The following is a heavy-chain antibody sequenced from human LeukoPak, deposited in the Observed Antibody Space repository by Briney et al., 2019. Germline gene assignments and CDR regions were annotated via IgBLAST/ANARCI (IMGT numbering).Heavy chain of an antibody. J-gene: IGHJ6*04. V-gene: IGHV3-30*18. CDR2: ISYDGSNK. CDR3: AKDQDSGYPGYGMDV. D-gene: IGHD5-12*01. Sequence: GGSLRLSCAASGFTFSSYGMHWVRQAPGKGLEWVAVISYDGSNKYYADSVKGRFTISRDNSKSTLYLQMNSLRAEDTAVYYCAKDQDSGYPGYGMDVWGKGTTVTVSS. CDR1: GFTFSSYG.